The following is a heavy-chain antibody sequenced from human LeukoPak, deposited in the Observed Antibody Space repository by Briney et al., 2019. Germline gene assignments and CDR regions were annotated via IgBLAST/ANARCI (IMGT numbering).Heavy chain of an antibody. CDR3: ARPYYYDSRIDP. J-gene: IGHJ5*02. Sequence: SETLSLTCTVSGVSISSGDYYWSWIRQPPGKGLEWIGYTYYSGSTYYNPSLKSRVTISVDTSKNQFSLKLSSVAAADTAVYYCARPYYYDSRIDPWGQGTRVTVSS. CDR2: TYYSGST. V-gene: IGHV4-30-4*01. CDR1: GVSISSGDYY. D-gene: IGHD3-22*01.